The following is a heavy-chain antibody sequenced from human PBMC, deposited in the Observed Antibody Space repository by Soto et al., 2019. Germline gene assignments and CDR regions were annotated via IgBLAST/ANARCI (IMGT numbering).Heavy chain of an antibody. J-gene: IGHJ5*02. D-gene: IGHD1-26*01. Sequence: QVQLQESGPGLVKPSQTLSLTCTVSGGSISSGDYYWSWIRQPPGKGLEWIGYIYYSGSTYYNPSLKSRVTISVDTSKNQFSLKLSSVTAADTAAYYCARWGSGGGGRYWFDPWGQGTLVTVSS. V-gene: IGHV4-30-4*01. CDR3: ARWGSGGGGRYWFDP. CDR2: IYYSGST. CDR1: GGSISSGDYY.